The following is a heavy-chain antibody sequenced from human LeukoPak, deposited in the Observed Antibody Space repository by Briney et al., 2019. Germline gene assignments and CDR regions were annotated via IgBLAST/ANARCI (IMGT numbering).Heavy chain of an antibody. J-gene: IGHJ4*02. Sequence: GGSLRLSCAASGFTFSSYGMHWVRQAPGKGLEWVAFIRYDGSNKYYADSVRGRFTISRDNSKSTLYLQMNSLRAEDTAVYYCAKELGYCSSTSCHYWGQGTLVTVSS. CDR3: AKELGYCSSTSCHY. D-gene: IGHD2-2*01. CDR1: GFTFSSYG. CDR2: IRYDGSNK. V-gene: IGHV3-30*02.